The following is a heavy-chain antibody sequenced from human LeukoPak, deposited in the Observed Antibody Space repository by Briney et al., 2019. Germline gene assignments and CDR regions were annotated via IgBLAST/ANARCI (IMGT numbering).Heavy chain of an antibody. V-gene: IGHV6-1*01. Sequence: SQTLSLTCAISGDSVSSNSAAWNWIRQSPSRGLEWLERTYYRSKWYNDYAVSVKSRITINPDTSKNQFSLQLNSVTPEDTAVYYCARDNPNYYGSGSYSGKFDYWGQGTLVTVSS. CDR1: GDSVSSNSAA. J-gene: IGHJ4*02. D-gene: IGHD3-10*01. CDR2: TYYRSKWYN. CDR3: ARDNPNYYGSGSYSGKFDY.